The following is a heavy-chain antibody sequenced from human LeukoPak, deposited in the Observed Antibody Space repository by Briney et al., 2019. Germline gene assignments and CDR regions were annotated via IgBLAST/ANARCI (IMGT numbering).Heavy chain of an antibody. V-gene: IGHV3-53*05. J-gene: IGHJ3*02. CDR2: IYSGGRT. D-gene: IGHD4-17*01. CDR3: ARARAPVTRISSFDI. CDR1: GFNVSSTY. Sequence: GGSLRLSCAASGFNVSSTYMNWVRQAPGKGLEWVSVIYSGGRTYYADSVKGRFTISRDNSKNTLYLQMNSLRADDTAVYYCARARAPVTRISSFDIWGQGTMVTVSS.